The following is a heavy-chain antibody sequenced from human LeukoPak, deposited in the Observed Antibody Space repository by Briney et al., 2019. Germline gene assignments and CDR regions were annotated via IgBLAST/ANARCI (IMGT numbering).Heavy chain of an antibody. CDR2: IYYSGST. D-gene: IGHD6-19*01. CDR1: GGSMSTFY. J-gene: IGHJ6*02. CDR3: ARDSSSDWLEKYYGMDV. Sequence: SETLSLTCTVSGGSMSTFYWSWIRQPPGKGLEWIGYIYYSGSTNYNPSFKSRVTISVDTSRNQFSLKLSSVTAADTAVYYCARDSSSDWLEKYYGMDVWGQGTTVTVSS. V-gene: IGHV4-59*01.